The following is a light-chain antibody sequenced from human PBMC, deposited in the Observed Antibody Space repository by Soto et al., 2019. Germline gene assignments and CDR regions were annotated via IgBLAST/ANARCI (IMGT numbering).Light chain of an antibody. V-gene: IGKV3-11*01. CDR2: GAF. Sequence: EIVLTQAPTTLSLAPGERGTLSLRASPSVTNFLAWYQQKPGQAPRLLIYGAFNRATGIPARFSGSGSGTDFTLTISSLEPEDSAIYYCQQRNIWPPVTFGQGTRLEIK. CDR1: PSVTNF. CDR3: QQRNIWPPVT. J-gene: IGKJ5*01.